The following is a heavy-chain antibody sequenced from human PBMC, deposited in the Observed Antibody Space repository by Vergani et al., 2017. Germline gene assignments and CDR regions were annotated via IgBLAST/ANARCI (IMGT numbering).Heavy chain of an antibody. CDR3: ARPRWGRILDIAVLGGGFNS. J-gene: IGHJ4*02. Sequence: VQLVESGGGLVQPGRSLRLSCAASGFSFSSYGMHWVRQAPGKGLEWGAAIWYDGSKTYYADYVKGRFTISRDNSKDTLFLQMNSLRAEDTAVYYCARPRWGRILDIAVLGGGFNSWAQGTLVNVSS. CDR2: IWYDGSKT. CDR1: GFSFSSYG. V-gene: IGHV3-33*01. D-gene: IGHD6-19*01.